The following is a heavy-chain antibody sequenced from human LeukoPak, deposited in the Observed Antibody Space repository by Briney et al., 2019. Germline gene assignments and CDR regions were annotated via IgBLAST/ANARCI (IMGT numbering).Heavy chain of an antibody. CDR3: AGASSKWELSF. CDR1: GGTFSRYA. CDR2: YIPMFGTA. J-gene: IGHJ4*02. D-gene: IGHD1-26*01. V-gene: IGHV1-69*13. Sequence: ASVKVSCKASGGTFSRYAISWVRQAPGQGLEWTGGYIPMFGTANYAQNFQNRVTITADESTSTFSMEVSSLRPEDTAVYFCAGASSKWELSFWGQGTLVTVSS.